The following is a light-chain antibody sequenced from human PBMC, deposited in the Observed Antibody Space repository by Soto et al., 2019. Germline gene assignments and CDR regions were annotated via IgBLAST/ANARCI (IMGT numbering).Light chain of an antibody. Sequence: DIVMTQSPLSLPVTPGEPASISCRSSQSLLHSNGYNYLDWYLQKPGQSPRLLIYGASNRATGIPDRFSGSGSATDFTLTISRLEPEDFALYYCQHYGTSPITFGQGNDWRL. J-gene: IGKJ5*01. CDR1: QSLLHSNGYNY. V-gene: IGKV2-28*01. CDR3: QHYGTSPIT. CDR2: GAS.